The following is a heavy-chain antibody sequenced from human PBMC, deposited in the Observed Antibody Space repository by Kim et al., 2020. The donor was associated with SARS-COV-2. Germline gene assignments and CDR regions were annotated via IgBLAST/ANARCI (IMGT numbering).Heavy chain of an antibody. CDR2: INGDGTTT. D-gene: IGHD3-22*01. Sequence: GGSLRLSCAGSGFTFINYWMHWVRQVPGKGLVWVSRINGDGTTTSYADSVKGRFTISRDNAKNTLNLQMNSLRAEDTALYYCARRCYDSSGYYYFDYWGQGTLVTVSS. CDR1: GFTFINYW. CDR3: ARRCYDSSGYYYFDY. V-gene: IGHV3-74*01. J-gene: IGHJ4*02.